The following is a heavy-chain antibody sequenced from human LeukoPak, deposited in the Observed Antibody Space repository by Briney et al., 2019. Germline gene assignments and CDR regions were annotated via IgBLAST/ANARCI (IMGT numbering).Heavy chain of an antibody. CDR3: ARGLEMVCSGGRCFSGEDY. CDR1: GFTFTGYY. CDR2: INPNSGDT. V-gene: IGHV1-2*02. J-gene: IGHJ4*02. Sequence: GASVKVSCKASGFTFTGYYIHWVRQPPGQVLEWTGWINPNSGDTNYAQKFQGRVTMTRDTSISTAYMELSRLTSDDTAVYYCARGLEMVCSGGRCFSGEDYWGQGTLVTVAS. D-gene: IGHD2-15*01.